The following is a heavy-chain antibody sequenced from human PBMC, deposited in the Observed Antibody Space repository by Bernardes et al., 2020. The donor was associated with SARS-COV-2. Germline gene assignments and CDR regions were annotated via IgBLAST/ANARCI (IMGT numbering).Heavy chain of an antibody. J-gene: IGHJ6*02. CDR2: LTPDGSGT. Sequence: GWSLILSCAASGFTFRTFWMHWGRQTPGRGLVWVSRLTPDGSGTDYADSVKGRFIISRDNAKNTLYLQMNSLRAEDTAVYYCATGGNGASAPGMDVWGQGTTVTGSS. CDR1: GFTFRTFW. CDR3: ATGGNGASAPGMDV. D-gene: IGHD1-1*01. V-gene: IGHV3-74*01.